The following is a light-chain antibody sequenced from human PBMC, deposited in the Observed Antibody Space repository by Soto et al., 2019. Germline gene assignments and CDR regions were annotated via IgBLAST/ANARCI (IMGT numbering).Light chain of an antibody. CDR3: QQYGSSPPYT. CDR1: QSVSNNY. CDR2: GSS. V-gene: IGKV3-20*01. J-gene: IGKJ2*01. Sequence: EVVLTQSPGTLSLSPGERATLSCRASQSVSNNYFAWYQQKPGQAPRLLIFGSSARDTGIPDRFSGSGSGTDFTLTISRLEPEDFAVYYCQQYGSSPPYTFGQGTKLEIK.